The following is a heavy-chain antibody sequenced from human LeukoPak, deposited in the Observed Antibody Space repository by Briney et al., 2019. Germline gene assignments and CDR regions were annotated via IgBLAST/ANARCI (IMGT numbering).Heavy chain of an antibody. CDR1: GGSISSGGYY. CDR3: ARVPSRRTMVRGGAPDAFDI. D-gene: IGHD3-10*01. J-gene: IGHJ3*02. Sequence: SETLSLTCTVSGGSISSGGYYWSWIRQHPGKGLEWIGYIYYSGSTYYNPSLKSRVTISVDTSKNQFSLKLSSVTAADTAVYYCARVPSRRTMVRGGAPDAFDIWGQGTMVTVSS. CDR2: IYYSGST. V-gene: IGHV4-31*03.